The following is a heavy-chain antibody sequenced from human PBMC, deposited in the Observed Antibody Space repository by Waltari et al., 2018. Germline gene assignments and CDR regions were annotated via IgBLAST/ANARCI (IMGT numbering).Heavy chain of an antibody. CDR2: ISSSSSTI. J-gene: IGHJ4*02. CDR3: ARDPGYTSSWYYFDL. Sequence: EVQLVESGGGLVRPGGSVRLSCSASCFPFMSYTLNWVRHGPGKGLEWLSYISSSSSTIYYADSVKGRFTISRDNAKNSLHLQMNSLRDEDTAVYYCARDPGYTSSWYYFDLWGQGTLVSVSS. V-gene: IGHV3-48*02. CDR1: CFPFMSYT. D-gene: IGHD6-13*01.